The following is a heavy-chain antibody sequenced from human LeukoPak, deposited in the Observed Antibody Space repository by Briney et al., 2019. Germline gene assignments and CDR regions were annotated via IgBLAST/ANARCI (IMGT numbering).Heavy chain of an antibody. D-gene: IGHD3-10*02. CDR3: ARGAAVRPFDY. Sequence: PGGSLRLSCAASGFTLSTYVMSWVRQAPGKGLEWVSGISGSGRGTYYADSVKGRFTISRDNSKNTLYQQVDSLRAEDTAVYYCARGAAVRPFDYWGQGPLVTVSS. CDR1: GFTLSTYV. V-gene: IGHV3-23*01. CDR2: ISGSGRGT. J-gene: IGHJ4*02.